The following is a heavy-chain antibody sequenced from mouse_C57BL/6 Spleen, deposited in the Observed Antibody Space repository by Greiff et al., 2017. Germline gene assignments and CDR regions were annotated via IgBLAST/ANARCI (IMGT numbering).Heavy chain of an antibody. CDR3: ARNYGSQDWYFDV. J-gene: IGHJ1*03. V-gene: IGHV3-6*01. CDR2: ISYDGSN. CDR1: GYSITSGYY. Sequence: DVQLQESGPGLVKPSQSLSLTCSVTGYSITSGYYWNWIRQFPGNKLEWMGYISYDGSNNYNPSLKNRISITRDTSKNQFFLKLNSVTTEDTATYYCARNYGSQDWYFDVWGTGTTVTVSS. D-gene: IGHD1-1*01.